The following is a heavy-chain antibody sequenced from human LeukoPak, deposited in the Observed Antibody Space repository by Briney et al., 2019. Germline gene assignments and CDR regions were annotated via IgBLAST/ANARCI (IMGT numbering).Heavy chain of an antibody. CDR3: ARDRGYSYGPFDY. Sequence: PSQTLSLTCTVSGGPISSGGYYWSWIRQHPGKGLEWIGYIYYSGSTYYNPSLKSRVTISVDTSKNQFSLKLSSVTAADTAVYHCARDRGYSYGPFDYWGQGTLVTVSS. CDR2: IYYSGST. V-gene: IGHV4-31*03. J-gene: IGHJ4*02. CDR1: GGPISSGGYY. D-gene: IGHD5-18*01.